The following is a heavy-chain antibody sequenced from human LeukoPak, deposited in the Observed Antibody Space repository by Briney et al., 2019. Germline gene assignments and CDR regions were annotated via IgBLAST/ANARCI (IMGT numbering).Heavy chain of an antibody. CDR2: ISAYNGNT. J-gene: IGHJ5*02. CDR1: GYTFTSYG. Sequence: GASVKVSSKASGYTFTSYGISWVRQAPGQGLECTGWISAYNGNTNYAQKLQGRVTMTTDTSTSTAYMELRSLRSDDTAVYYCARDIEYCSSTSCRNWFDPWGQGTLVTVCS. V-gene: IGHV1-18*01. CDR3: ARDIEYCSSTSCRNWFDP. D-gene: IGHD2-2*01.